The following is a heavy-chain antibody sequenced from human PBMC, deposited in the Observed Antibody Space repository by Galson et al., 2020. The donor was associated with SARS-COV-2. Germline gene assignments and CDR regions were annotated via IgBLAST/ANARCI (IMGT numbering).Heavy chain of an antibody. Sequence: GGSLRLSCAASGFTFSSYAMHWVRQAPGKGLEWVAVISYDGSNKYYADSVKGRFTISRDNSKNTLYLQMNSLRAEDTAVYYCARARLTAYFDYWGQGTLVTVSS. V-gene: IGHV3-30*04. CDR3: ARARLTAYFDY. CDR1: GFTFSSYA. D-gene: IGHD6-25*01. J-gene: IGHJ4*02. CDR2: ISYDGSNK.